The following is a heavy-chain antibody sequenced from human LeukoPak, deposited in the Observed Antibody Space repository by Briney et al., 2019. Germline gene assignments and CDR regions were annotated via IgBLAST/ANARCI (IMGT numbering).Heavy chain of an antibody. J-gene: IGHJ4*02. CDR1: GFTFSSYA. D-gene: IGHD6-13*01. V-gene: IGHV3-30-3*01. CDR3: AREAAAGMSFDY. CDR2: ISYDGSNK. Sequence: GSLRLSCAASGFTFSSYAMHWVRQAPGKGLEWVAVISYDGSNKYYADSVKGRFTISRDNAKNSLYLQMNSLRAEDTAVYYCAREAAAGMSFDYWGQGTLVTVSS.